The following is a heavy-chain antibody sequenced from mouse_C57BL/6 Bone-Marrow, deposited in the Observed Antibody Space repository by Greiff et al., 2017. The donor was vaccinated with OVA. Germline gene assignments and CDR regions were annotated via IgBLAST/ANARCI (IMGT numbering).Heavy chain of an antibody. CDR1: GFSLTRYG. Sequence: QVQLQQSGPGLVQPSQSLSITCTVSGFSLTRYGVHWVRQSPGKGLEWLGVIWRGGSTDYNAAFMSRLSITKDNSKSQVFFKMNSLQADDTAIYYCAKNSEYGSSHWYFDVWGTGTTVTVSS. CDR3: AKNSEYGSSHWYFDV. CDR2: IWRGGST. D-gene: IGHD1-1*01. J-gene: IGHJ1*03. V-gene: IGHV2-5*01.